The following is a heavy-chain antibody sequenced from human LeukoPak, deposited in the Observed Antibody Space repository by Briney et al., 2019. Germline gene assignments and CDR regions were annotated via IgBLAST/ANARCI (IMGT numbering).Heavy chain of an antibody. Sequence: ASVRVSCKASGYTFTSYYMHWVRQAPGQGLEWMGIINPSGGSTSYAQKFQGRVTMTRDTSTSTVYMELSSLRSEDTAVYYCASWGLIYYYGMDVWGQGTTVTVSS. CDR3: ASWGLIYYYGMDV. V-gene: IGHV1-46*01. D-gene: IGHD2-8*01. CDR1: GYTFTSYY. J-gene: IGHJ6*02. CDR2: INPSGGST.